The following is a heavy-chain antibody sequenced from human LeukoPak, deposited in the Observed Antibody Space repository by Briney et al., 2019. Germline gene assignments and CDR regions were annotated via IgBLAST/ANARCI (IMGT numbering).Heavy chain of an antibody. D-gene: IGHD6-13*01. CDR2: IKQDGSEK. CDR3: ARGLAAGTLDY. Sequence: SGGSLRLSCTASGFTFGTYWMNWVRQSPGKGLEWVASIKQDGSEKYYVDSVRGRFTISRDNAKDSLYLQMNSLRAEDTAVYYCARGLAAGTLDYWGQGTLVTVSS. J-gene: IGHJ4*02. V-gene: IGHV3-7*01. CDR1: GFTFGTYW.